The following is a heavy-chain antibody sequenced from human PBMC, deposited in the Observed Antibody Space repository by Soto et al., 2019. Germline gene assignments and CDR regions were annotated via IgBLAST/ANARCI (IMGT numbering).Heavy chain of an antibody. CDR3: ARAESSSWPAGGYYGMDV. D-gene: IGHD6-13*01. V-gene: IGHV4-31*03. CDR2: IYYSGST. Sequence: SETLSLTCTVSGGSISSGGYYWSWIRQHPGKGLEWIGYIYYSGSTYYNPSLKSRVTISVDTSKNQSSLKLSSVTAADTAVYYCARAESSSWPAGGYYGMDVWGQGTTVTVSS. CDR1: GGSISSGGYY. J-gene: IGHJ6*02.